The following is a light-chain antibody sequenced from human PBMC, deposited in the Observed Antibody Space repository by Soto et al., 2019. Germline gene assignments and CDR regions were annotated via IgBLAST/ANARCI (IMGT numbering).Light chain of an antibody. V-gene: IGKV3-20*01. Sequence: EIVLTQSPGTLSLSPGERATLSCRASESVASNYLAWYQHKPGQAPRLLFFGASNRATAIPDRFSGSGSGTDFTLTISRVEPEDTATYYCQQYDHPPYTFGQGTKLEIK. CDR2: GAS. CDR1: ESVASNY. J-gene: IGKJ2*01. CDR3: QQYDHPPYT.